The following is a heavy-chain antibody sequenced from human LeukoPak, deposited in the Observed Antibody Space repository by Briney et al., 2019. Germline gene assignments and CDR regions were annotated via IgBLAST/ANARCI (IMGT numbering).Heavy chain of an antibody. D-gene: IGHD3-22*01. J-gene: IGHJ5*02. V-gene: IGHV3-23*01. CDR2: ISGSGGST. CDR3: ARCPVPYDSSARWFDP. CDR1: GFTFSSYA. Sequence: QPGGSLRLSCAASGFTFSSYAMSWVRQAPGKGLEWVSAISGSGGSTYYADSVKGRFTISRDNSKNTLYLQMNSLRAEDTVVYYCARCPVPYDSSARWFDPWGQGTLVTVSS.